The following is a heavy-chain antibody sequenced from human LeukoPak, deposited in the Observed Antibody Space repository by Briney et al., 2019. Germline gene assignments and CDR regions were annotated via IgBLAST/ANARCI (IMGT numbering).Heavy chain of an antibody. J-gene: IGHJ5*02. Sequence: PGGSLRLSCAASGFTVSSNYMSWVRQAPGKGLEWVSVIYSGGSTYYADSVKGRFTISRDNSKNTLYLQMNSLRAEDTAVYYCARNYDSSGYYNWFDPWGQGTLVTVSS. CDR2: IYSGGST. D-gene: IGHD3-22*01. CDR1: GFTVSSNY. CDR3: ARNYDSSGYYNWFDP. V-gene: IGHV3-66*01.